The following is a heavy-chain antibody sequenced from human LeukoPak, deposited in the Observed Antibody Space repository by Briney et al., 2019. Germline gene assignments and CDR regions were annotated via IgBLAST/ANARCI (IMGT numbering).Heavy chain of an antibody. J-gene: IGHJ4*02. CDR1: GYTFTTFY. Sequence: ASVKVSCKASGYTFTTFYMHWVRQAPGQGLEWMGWINPNSGDTNYAQKLQGRVTMTTDTSTSTAYMELRSLRSDDTAVYYCARTSPTYYYDSSGYYPLDYWGQGTLVTVSS. CDR2: INPNSGDT. V-gene: IGHV1-18*04. CDR3: ARTSPTYYYDSSGYYPLDY. D-gene: IGHD3-22*01.